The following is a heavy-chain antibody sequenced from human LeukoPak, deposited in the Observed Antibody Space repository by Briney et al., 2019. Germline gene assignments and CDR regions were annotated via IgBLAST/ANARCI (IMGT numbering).Heavy chain of an antibody. J-gene: IGHJ4*02. V-gene: IGHV4-38-2*02. CDR2: IYESGST. Sequence: SETLSLTCTVSGYSISSGYYWGWIRQPPGKGLEWIGSIYESGSTYYNPSLKSRVTISVDTSKNQFSLRMNSVTAADTAVYYCARGKSRGSHIDYCGQGTLVTVSP. CDR3: ARGKSRGSHIDY. D-gene: IGHD1-26*01. CDR1: GYSISSGYY.